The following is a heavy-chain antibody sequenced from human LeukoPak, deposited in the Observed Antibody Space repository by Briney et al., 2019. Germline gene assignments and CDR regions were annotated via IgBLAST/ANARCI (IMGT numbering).Heavy chain of an antibody. V-gene: IGHV4-59*01. J-gene: IGHJ6*03. CDR3: ARYYYDSSGYRPYYYYYMDV. CDR1: GGSISSYY. Sequence: PSETLSLTCTVSGGSISSYYWSWIRQPPGKGLEWIGYIYYSGSTNYNPSLKSRVTISVDTSKKQFSLKLSSVTAADTAMYYCARYYYDSSGYRPYYYYYMDVWGKGTTVTVSS. CDR2: IYYSGST. D-gene: IGHD3-22*01.